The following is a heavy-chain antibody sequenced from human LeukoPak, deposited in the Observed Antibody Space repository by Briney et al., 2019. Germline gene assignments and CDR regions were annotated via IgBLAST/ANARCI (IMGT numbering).Heavy chain of an antibody. V-gene: IGHV4-59*01. J-gene: IGHJ6*02. D-gene: IGHD3-3*01. CDR3: AKMRGGDFWSGYYYGMDV. CDR1: GGSISSYY. Sequence: SETLSLTCTVSGGSISSYYWSWIRQPPGKGLERIGHIYYSGSTNYNPSLKSRVTISVDTSKNQFSLKLSSVIAADTAVYYCAKMRGGDFWSGYYYGMDVWGQGTTVTVSS. CDR2: IYYSGST.